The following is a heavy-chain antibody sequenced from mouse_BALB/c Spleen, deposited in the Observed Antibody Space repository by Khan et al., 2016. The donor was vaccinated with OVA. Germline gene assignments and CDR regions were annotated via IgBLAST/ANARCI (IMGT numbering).Heavy chain of an antibody. CDR3: AREVGLRLKGAMDY. CDR1: GYSITSDYT. CDR2: INYSGST. D-gene: IGHD1-2*01. Sequence: EVQLQESGPGLVKPSQSLSLTCTVTGYSITSDYTWNWLRQFPGNQLEWMGYINYSGSTNYTPSPKRRISFTRDTSKNQFFLQLNSVTTEDTATYYCAREVGLRLKGAMDYWGQGTSVTVSS. J-gene: IGHJ4*01. V-gene: IGHV3-2*02.